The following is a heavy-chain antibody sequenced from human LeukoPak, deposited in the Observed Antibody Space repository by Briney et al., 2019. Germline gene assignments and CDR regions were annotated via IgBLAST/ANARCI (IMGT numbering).Heavy chain of an antibody. J-gene: IGHJ3*02. CDR1: GFTFSSYA. D-gene: IGHD3-3*01. CDR3: AREAPITIFGVVMGGAFDI. Sequence: GGSLRLSCAASGFTFSSYAMHWVRQAPGKGLEWVAVISYDGSNKYYADSVKGRFTISRDNSKNTLYLQMNSLRAEDTAVYYCAREAPITIFGVVMGGAFDIWGQGTMVTVSS. CDR2: ISYDGSNK. V-gene: IGHV3-30-3*01.